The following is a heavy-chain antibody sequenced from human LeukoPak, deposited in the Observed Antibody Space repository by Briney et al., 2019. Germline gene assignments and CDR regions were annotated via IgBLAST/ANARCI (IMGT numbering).Heavy chain of an antibody. CDR2: ISGSGGST. Sequence: GGSLRLSCAASGFTFSSYAMSWVRQVPGKGLEWVSAISGSGGSTYYADSVKGWFTISRDNSKNTLYLQMNSLRAEDTAVYYCAKGSSGLFDYWGQGTLVTVSS. J-gene: IGHJ4*02. D-gene: IGHD3-10*01. V-gene: IGHV3-23*01. CDR1: GFTFSSYA. CDR3: AKGSSGLFDY.